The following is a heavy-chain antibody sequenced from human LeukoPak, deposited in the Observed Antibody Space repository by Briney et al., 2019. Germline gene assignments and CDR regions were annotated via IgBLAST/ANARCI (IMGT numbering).Heavy chain of an antibody. Sequence: SETLSLTCAVYGGSFSGCYWSWIRQPPGKGLEWIGEINHSGSTNYNPSLKSRVTISVDTSKDQFSLKLSSVTAADTAVYYCARRDSSGWYIDYWGQGTLVTVSS. CDR3: ARRDSSGWYIDY. V-gene: IGHV4-34*01. D-gene: IGHD6-19*01. CDR1: GGSFSGCY. J-gene: IGHJ4*02. CDR2: INHSGST.